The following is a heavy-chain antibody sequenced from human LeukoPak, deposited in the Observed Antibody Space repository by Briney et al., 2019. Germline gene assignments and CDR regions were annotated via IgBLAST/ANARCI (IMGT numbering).Heavy chain of an antibody. CDR1: GYTFTSYY. J-gene: IGHJ4*02. Sequence: ASVKVSCKASGYTFTSYYMHWVRQAPGQGLEWMGIINPSGSSTNYAQKFQGRVTMTRDTSTSTVYMELSSLRSEDTAMYYCARDGDDSSGYYSSYYFDYWGQGTLVTVSS. V-gene: IGHV1-46*01. D-gene: IGHD3-22*01. CDR3: ARDGDDSSGYYSSYYFDY. CDR2: INPSGSST.